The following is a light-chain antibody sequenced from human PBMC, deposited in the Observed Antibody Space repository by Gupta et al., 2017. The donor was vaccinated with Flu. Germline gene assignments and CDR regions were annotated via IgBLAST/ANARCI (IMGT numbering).Light chain of an antibody. CDR2: GTS. CDR1: QSVSSSN. Sequence: EIVLTQSPGTLSLSPGERATLSCRASQSVSSSNLAWYQQKAGQAPRLFIYGTSNRATAIPDRFSGSGSGADFTLTISRLEPEDFAVYYCQQDGNLPYNFGQGTKVEIK. CDR3: QQDGNLPYN. V-gene: IGKV3-20*01. J-gene: IGKJ2*01.